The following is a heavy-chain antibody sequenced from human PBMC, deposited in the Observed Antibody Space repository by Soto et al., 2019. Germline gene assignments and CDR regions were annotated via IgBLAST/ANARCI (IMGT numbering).Heavy chain of an antibody. CDR1: GFTFSSYS. J-gene: IGHJ6*02. Sequence: EVQLVESGGGLVQSGGSLRLSCAASGFTFSSYSMSWVRQAPGKGLEWVSYISSGSTTIYYADSVKGRFTISRDNAKNSLYLQMNSLGDEDTAVYYCAGVRNGLDVWGQGTTVTVSS. V-gene: IGHV3-48*02. D-gene: IGHD3-10*01. CDR2: ISSGSTTI. CDR3: AGVRNGLDV.